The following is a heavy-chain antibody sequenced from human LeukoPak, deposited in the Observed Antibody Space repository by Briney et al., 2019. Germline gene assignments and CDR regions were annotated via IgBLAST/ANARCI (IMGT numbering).Heavy chain of an antibody. D-gene: IGHD3-3*01. CDR2: ISGSGGST. Sequence: SGGSLRLPCAASGFTFSSYWMSRVRQAPGKGLEWVSAISGSGGSTYYADSVKGRFTISRDNSKNTLYLQMNSLRAEDTAVYYCAIGSGYYDYWGQGTLVTVSS. CDR3: AIGSGYYDY. CDR1: GFTFSSYW. J-gene: IGHJ4*02. V-gene: IGHV3-23*01.